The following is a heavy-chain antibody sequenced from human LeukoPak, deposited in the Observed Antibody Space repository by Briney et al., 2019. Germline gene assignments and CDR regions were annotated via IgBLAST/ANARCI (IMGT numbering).Heavy chain of an antibody. CDR3: ARVFRLAWVNWGLDYYYYMAV. J-gene: IGHJ6*03. V-gene: IGHV4-34*01. D-gene: IGHD3-16*01. Sequence: GSLRLSCAASGFIFSSHWMTWIRQSPGKALEWIGEINHSGSTNDNPSLKSRVTISVDTSKNQFSLKLSSVTAADTAVYYCARVFRLAWVNWGLDYYYYMAVWGKGATVTVSS. CDR1: GFIFSSHW. CDR2: INHSGST.